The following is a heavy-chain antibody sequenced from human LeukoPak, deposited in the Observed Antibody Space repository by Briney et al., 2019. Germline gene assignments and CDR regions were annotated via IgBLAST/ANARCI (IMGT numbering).Heavy chain of an antibody. CDR1: GGSFSGYY. CDR3: ARIVLYDSSGYSAGYFDY. V-gene: IGHV4-34*01. Sequence: SETLSLTCAVYGGSFSGYYWSWIRQPPGKGLEWIGYIYHSGSTYYNPSLKSRVTISVDRSKNQFSLKLSSVTAADTAVYYCARIVLYDSSGYSAGYFDYWGQGTLVTVSS. D-gene: IGHD3-22*01. J-gene: IGHJ4*02. CDR2: IYHSGST.